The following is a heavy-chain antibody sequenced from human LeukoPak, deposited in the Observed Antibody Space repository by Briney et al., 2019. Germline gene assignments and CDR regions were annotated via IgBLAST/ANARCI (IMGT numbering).Heavy chain of an antibody. CDR3: ARAKYCDY. Sequence: PSETLSLTCTVSGGSISSNIYYWGWIRQSPGKGLEWIGSIFYSGSTYYNPSLQSRVTISLDTSKNQFSLNLYSVTAADTAVYYCARAKYCDYWGQGTLVTVSS. V-gene: IGHV4-39*07. CDR2: IFYSGST. CDR1: GGSISSNIYY. J-gene: IGHJ4*02.